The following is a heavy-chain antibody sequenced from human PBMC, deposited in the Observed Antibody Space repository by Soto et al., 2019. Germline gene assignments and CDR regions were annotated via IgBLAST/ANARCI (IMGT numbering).Heavy chain of an antibody. CDR2: ISFDGTNT. CDR3: AREDRQYSSSSMAFDS. V-gene: IGHV3-30-3*01. CDR1: GFTFSNYA. J-gene: IGHJ3*01. D-gene: IGHD6-6*01. Sequence: QVQLVESGGGVVQPGRSLRLSCAASGFTFSNYAMHWVRQAPGKGLDWVAVISFDGTNTYYAASVKGRFTISRDNSKNTLFMHMNSLSPEYTAVYYCAREDRQYSSSSMAFDSWGQGTMVTVSS.